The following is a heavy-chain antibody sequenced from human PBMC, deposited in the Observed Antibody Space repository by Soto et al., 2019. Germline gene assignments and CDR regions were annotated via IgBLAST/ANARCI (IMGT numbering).Heavy chain of an antibody. CDR3: ARALKYPRVDY. V-gene: IGHV4-34*01. CDR1: GGSFSGYY. D-gene: IGHD6-6*01. Sequence: SETLSLTCAVYGGSFSGYYWSWIRQPPGKGLEWIGEINHSGSTNYNPSLKSRVTISVDTSKNQFSLKLSSVTAADTAVYYCARALKYPRVDYWGQGTLVTVSS. J-gene: IGHJ4*02. CDR2: INHSGST.